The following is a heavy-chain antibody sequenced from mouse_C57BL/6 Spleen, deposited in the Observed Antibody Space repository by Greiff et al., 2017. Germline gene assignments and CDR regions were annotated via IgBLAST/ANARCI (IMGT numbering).Heavy chain of an antibody. CDR3: AREGYYYGSSYGYFDV. J-gene: IGHJ1*03. CDR2: IHPNSGST. Sequence: VQLQQSGAELVKPGASVKLSCKASGYTFTSYWMHWVKQRPGQGLEWIGMIHPNSGSTNYNEKFKSKATLTVDKSSSTAYMQLSSLTSEDSAVYYCAREGYYYGSSYGYFDVWGTGTTVTVSS. CDR1: GYTFTSYW. V-gene: IGHV1-64*01. D-gene: IGHD1-1*01.